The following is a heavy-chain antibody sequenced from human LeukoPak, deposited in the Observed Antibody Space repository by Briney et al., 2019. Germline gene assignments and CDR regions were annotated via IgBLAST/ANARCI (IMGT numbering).Heavy chain of an antibody. CDR3: ARDEVEKYFQH. V-gene: IGHV3-74*01. CDR1: GFTFSSYW. J-gene: IGHJ1*01. Sequence: QPGGSLRLSCAASGFTFSSYWMHWVRQAPGKGLVWVSRINSDGSSTSYADSVKGRFTISRDNAKNTLYLQMNSLRAEDTAVYYWARDEVEKYFQHWGQGTLVTVSS. D-gene: IGHD2-15*01. CDR2: INSDGSST.